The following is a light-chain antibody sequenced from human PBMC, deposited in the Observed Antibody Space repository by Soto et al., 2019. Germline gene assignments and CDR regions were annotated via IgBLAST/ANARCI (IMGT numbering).Light chain of an antibody. CDR3: QQYESTPPT. J-gene: IGKJ2*01. Sequence: DIVMTQSPDSLAVSLGERATTNCKSSQSVLYSSNNKNYLAWYQQRPGQPPKLLIYWASTRESGVPDRFSGSGSGTDFTLTITSLQAEDVAFYYCQQYESTPPTFGQGTKLEIK. V-gene: IGKV4-1*01. CDR1: QSVLYSSNNKNY. CDR2: WAS.